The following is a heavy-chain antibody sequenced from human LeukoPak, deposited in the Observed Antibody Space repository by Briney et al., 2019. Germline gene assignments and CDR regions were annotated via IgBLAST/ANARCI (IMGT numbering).Heavy chain of an antibody. V-gene: IGHV3-74*01. CDR2: IKSDGGST. J-gene: IGHJ4*02. CDR1: GFTFSNYW. D-gene: IGHD2-2*02. Sequence: GGSLRLSCAASGFTFSNYWMHWGRLAPGKVLVWVSRIKSDGGSTIYADSVKGRFTISRDNAKNTLSLQMNSLRAEDTAVYYCARVWCSSTSCYTRPLDYWGQGTLVTVSP. CDR3: ARVWCSSTSCYTRPLDY.